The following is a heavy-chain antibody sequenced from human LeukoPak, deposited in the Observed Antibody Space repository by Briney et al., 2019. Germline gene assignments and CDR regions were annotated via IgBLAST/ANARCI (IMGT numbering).Heavy chain of an antibody. CDR3: VKDSTARASNLPDY. Sequence: GGSLRLSCAASGFTFSSYWMSWVRQAPGKGLEWVAVIWHDGDTTFYADSVKGRFTISRDKSKNMLYLEMNSLRAEDTALYYCVKDSTARASNLPDYWGQGTLVTVSS. D-gene: IGHD1-1*01. CDR2: IWHDGDTT. J-gene: IGHJ4*02. V-gene: IGHV3-33*03. CDR1: GFTFSSYW.